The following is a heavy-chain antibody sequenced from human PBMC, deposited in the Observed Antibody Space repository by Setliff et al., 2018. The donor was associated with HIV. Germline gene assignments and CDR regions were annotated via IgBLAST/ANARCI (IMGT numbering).Heavy chain of an antibody. CDR1: GYSIGSAFS. CDR2: LYQSGAT. V-gene: IGHV4-38-2*02. J-gene: IGHJ6*03. D-gene: IGHD1-26*01. CDR3: AREYSGGYPDFSFHMDV. Sequence: SETLSLTCAVSGYSIGSAFSWGWIRRPPEKGLEWLGTLYQSGATFYKPSLKSRVTISMDTSKNHFSLTMRSVTAADTAVYYCAREYSGGYPDFSFHMDVWGKGTTVTVSS.